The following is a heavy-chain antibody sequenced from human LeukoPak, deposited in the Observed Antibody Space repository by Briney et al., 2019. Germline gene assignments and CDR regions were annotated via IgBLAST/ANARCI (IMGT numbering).Heavy chain of an antibody. J-gene: IGHJ5*02. Sequence: SSETLSLTCAVYGGSFSGYYWSWIRQPPGKGLEWIGEINHSGSTNYNPSLKSRVTISVDTSKNQFSLKLSSVTAADTAVYYCARDDSYLWFDPWGQGTLVTVSS. V-gene: IGHV4-34*01. CDR3: ARDDSYLWFDP. CDR2: INHSGST. CDR1: GGSFSGYY. D-gene: IGHD1-1*01.